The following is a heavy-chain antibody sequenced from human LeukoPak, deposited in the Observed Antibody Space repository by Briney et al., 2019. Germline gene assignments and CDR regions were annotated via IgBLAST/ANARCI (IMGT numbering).Heavy chain of an antibody. CDR3: ARQSYEGVTMIVVVISDPYYFDY. CDR2: IYYSGST. CDR1: GGSISSSSYY. Sequence: PSETLSLTCTVSGGSISSSSYYWGWIRQPPGKGLEWIGSIYYSGSTYYNPSLKSRVTISVDTSKNQFSLKLSSVTAADTAVYYCARQSYEGVTMIVVVISDPYYFDYWGQGTLVTVSS. D-gene: IGHD3-22*01. J-gene: IGHJ4*02. V-gene: IGHV4-39*07.